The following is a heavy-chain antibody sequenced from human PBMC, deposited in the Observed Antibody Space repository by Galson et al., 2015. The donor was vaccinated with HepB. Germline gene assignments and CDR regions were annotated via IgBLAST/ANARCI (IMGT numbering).Heavy chain of an antibody. V-gene: IGHV3-21*01. J-gene: IGHJ4*02. CDR2: ISSSGSYT. CDR1: GFTFSSYS. D-gene: IGHD3-16*01. Sequence: SLRLSCAASGFTFSSYSLNWVRQAPGKGLEWVSSISSSGSYTYYADSVKGRFTISRDNAKNSLYLQMNSLRAEDTAVYHCAREAGGNFDYWGQGTLVTVSS. CDR3: AREAGGNFDY.